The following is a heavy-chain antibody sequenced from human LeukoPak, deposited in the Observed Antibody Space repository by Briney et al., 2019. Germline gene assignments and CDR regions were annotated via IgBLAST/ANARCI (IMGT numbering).Heavy chain of an antibody. CDR1: GGSMSSYY. Sequence: SETLSLTCTVSGGSMSSYYWSWLRHPPGKGLEWIGFIYYSGSTHYKSSLKSRVTILVDTSKNQFSLRLSSVTAADTAVYYCARHSGSSPHYFDYWGQGTLVTASS. D-gene: IGHD1-26*01. J-gene: IGHJ4*02. CDR2: IYYSGST. V-gene: IGHV4-59*08. CDR3: ARHSGSSPHYFDY.